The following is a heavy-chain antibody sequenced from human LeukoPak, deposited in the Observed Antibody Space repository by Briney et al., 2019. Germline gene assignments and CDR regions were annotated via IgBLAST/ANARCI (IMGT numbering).Heavy chain of an antibody. J-gene: IGHJ4*02. CDR1: GFTFDDYG. Sequence: PGGSLRLSCAASGFTFDDYGMSWVRQAPGKGLEWVSAISGSGGSTYYADSVKGRFTISRDNSKNTLYLQMNSLRAEDTAVYYCAKDRGRGNSANWGQGTLVTVSS. V-gene: IGHV3-23*01. CDR2: ISGSGGST. D-gene: IGHD4-23*01. CDR3: AKDRGRGNSAN.